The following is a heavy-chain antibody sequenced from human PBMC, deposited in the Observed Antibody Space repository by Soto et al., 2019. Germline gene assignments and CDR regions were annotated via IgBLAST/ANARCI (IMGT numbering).Heavy chain of an antibody. CDR3: ARGGKIAARRQIYFDY. D-gene: IGHD6-6*01. J-gene: IGHJ4*02. CDR2: IIPIFGTA. CDR1: GGTFSSYA. Sequence: SVKVSCKASGGTFSSYAISWVRQAPGQGLEWMGGIIPIFGTANYAQKFQGRVTITADESTSTAYMELSSLRSEDTAVYYCARGGKIAARRQIYFDYWGQGTLVTVSS. V-gene: IGHV1-69*13.